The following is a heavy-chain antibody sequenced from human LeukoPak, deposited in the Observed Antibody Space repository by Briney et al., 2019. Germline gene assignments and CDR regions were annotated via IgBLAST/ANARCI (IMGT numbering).Heavy chain of an antibody. CDR3: ARVAAGYSVNYFDY. V-gene: IGHV3-48*02. CDR2: ISTGSSTT. D-gene: IGHD4-23*01. CDR1: EFSFSTYN. Sequence: GGSLRLSCAASEFSFSTYNMNWVRQAPGKGLEWVSYISTGSSTTYYADSVKGRFTISRDNVENSLYLQMNSLRDEDTAVYYCARVAAGYSVNYFDYWGQGTLVTVSS. J-gene: IGHJ4*02.